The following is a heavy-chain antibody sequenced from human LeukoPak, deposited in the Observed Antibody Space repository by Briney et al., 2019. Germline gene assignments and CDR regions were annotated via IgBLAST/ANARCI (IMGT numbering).Heavy chain of an antibody. Sequence: SQTLSLTCAISGDIVSSNSAAWNWIRQSPSRGLEWLGRTYYRSKWYNDYAVSVKSRITINPDTSKNQFSLQPNSVTPEDTAVYYCAKDCGHSCYAPVEWGQGTLVTVSS. CDR1: GDIVSSNSAA. J-gene: IGHJ4*02. CDR2: TYYRSKWYN. D-gene: IGHD2-2*01. V-gene: IGHV6-1*01. CDR3: AKDCGHSCYAPVE.